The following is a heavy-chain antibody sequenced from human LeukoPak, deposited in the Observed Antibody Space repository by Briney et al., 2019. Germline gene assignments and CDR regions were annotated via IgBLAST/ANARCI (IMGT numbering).Heavy chain of an antibody. CDR3: ARANVGGIVVVPTAIRDVWFDP. Sequence: RPSGTLSLTCAVSGGSISSSNWWSWVRQPPGKGLEWIGEIYHSGSTDYNPSLKSRVTISVDKSKNQFPLKLSSVTAADTAVYYCARANVGGIVVVPTAIRDVWFDPWGQGTLVTVSS. V-gene: IGHV4-4*02. D-gene: IGHD2-2*02. CDR1: GGSISSSNW. J-gene: IGHJ5*02. CDR2: IYHSGST.